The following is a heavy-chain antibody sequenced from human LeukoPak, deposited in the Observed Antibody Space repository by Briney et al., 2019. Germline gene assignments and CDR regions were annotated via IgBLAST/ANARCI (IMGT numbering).Heavy chain of an antibody. CDR3: AKVGSSSWGFNWLDP. J-gene: IGHJ5*02. CDR2: MNPNSGNT. V-gene: IGHV1-8*01. CDR1: GYTFTSYD. Sequence: ASVKLSCKASGYTFTSYDIDWVRQATGQGLEWMGWMNPNSGNTGYAQKFQGRVTMTRNTSISTAYMELSSLRSEDTAVYYCAKVGSSSWGFNWLDPWGQGTLVTVSS. D-gene: IGHD6-13*01.